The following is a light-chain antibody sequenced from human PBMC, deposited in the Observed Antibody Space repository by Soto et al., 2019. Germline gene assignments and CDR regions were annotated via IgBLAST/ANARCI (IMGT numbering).Light chain of an antibody. J-gene: IGLJ1*01. Sequence: QSVLTQPASVSGSPGQSITISCTGTSSDVGGFNFVSWYQQHPGKAPKVVIYEVINRPSGFSNRFSGSKSDNTASLTISGLQAEDEAEYYCSSYRSGSILYVFGTGTKVTVL. CDR2: EVI. V-gene: IGLV2-14*01. CDR1: SSDVGGFNF. CDR3: SSYRSGSILYV.